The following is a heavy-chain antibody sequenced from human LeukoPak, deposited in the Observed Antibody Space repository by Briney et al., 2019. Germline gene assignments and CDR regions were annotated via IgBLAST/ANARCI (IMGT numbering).Heavy chain of an antibody. J-gene: IGHJ4*02. CDR3: ARDLYSRRMNYYGSGSYFAY. CDR2: IYSGGST. CDR1: GFTVRSNY. V-gene: IGHV3-53*01. Sequence: PGGSLRLSCAASGFTVRSNYMYWVRQAPGKGLEWVSVIYSGGSTYYADSVKGRFIIFRDNSKNTVYLQMNSLRAEDTAVYYCARDLYSRRMNYYGSGSYFAYWGQGTLVTVSS. D-gene: IGHD3-10*01.